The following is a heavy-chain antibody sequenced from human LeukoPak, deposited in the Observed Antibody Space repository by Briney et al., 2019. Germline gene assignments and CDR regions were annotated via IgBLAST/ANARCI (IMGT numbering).Heavy chain of an antibody. Sequence: ASVKVSCEASGGTFSSYAISWVRQARGQGLEWMGRIIPILGIANYAQKFQGRVTITADKSTSTAYMELSSLRSEDTAVYYCARFSLYGDYSPFDYWGQGTLVTVSS. CDR3: ARFSLYGDYSPFDY. J-gene: IGHJ4*02. CDR2: IIPILGIA. V-gene: IGHV1-69*04. D-gene: IGHD4-17*01. CDR1: GGTFSSYA.